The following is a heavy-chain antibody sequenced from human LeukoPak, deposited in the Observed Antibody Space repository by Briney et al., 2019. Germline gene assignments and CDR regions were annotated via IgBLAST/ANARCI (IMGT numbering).Heavy chain of an antibody. D-gene: IGHD2-15*01. CDR2: ISSSSSYT. V-gene: IGHV3-11*05. Sequence: PGGSLRLSCAASGFTFSDYYMSWIRQAPGNGLEWGSYISSSSSYTHYADSVQGRFTISRDNAKNSLYLPMNSLRAEDTAVYYCARVEWYCSDGSCYGNWFDPWGQGTLVTVSS. CDR3: ARVEWYCSDGSCYGNWFDP. CDR1: GFTFSDYY. J-gene: IGHJ5*02.